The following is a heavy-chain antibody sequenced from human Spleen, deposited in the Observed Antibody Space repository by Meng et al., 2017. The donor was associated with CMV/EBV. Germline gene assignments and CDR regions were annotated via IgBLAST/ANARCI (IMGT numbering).Heavy chain of an antibody. Sequence: SCAASGFTLSNFDMHWVRQAPGKGLEWVSSISSSSMYMYYADSVRGRLTISRDNAQNSLSLLMSSLRVEDTAVYYCAREVGSGWRYFDCWGQGTLVTVSS. J-gene: IGHJ4*02. CDR1: GFTLSNFD. V-gene: IGHV3-21*01. CDR2: ISSSSMYM. D-gene: IGHD6-25*01. CDR3: AREVGSGWRYFDC.